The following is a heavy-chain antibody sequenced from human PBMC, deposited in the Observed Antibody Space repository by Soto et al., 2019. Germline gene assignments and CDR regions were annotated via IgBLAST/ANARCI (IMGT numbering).Heavy chain of an antibody. V-gene: IGHV4-31*03. CDR3: ARGLKWSDY. CDR2: IFHSGRT. CDR1: GDSISSGGGY. J-gene: IGHJ4*02. D-gene: IGHD2-15*01. Sequence: SETLSLTCTVSGDSISSGGGYWSWVRQHPGRGLEWLGYIFHSGRTYYSPSLSSRLTLSIDTSNNQFSRKLSSVTAADTAVYYCARGLKWSDYWGQGTLVTVSS.